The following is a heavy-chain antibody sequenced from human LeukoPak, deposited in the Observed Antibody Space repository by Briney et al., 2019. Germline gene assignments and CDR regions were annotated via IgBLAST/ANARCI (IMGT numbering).Heavy chain of an antibody. CDR1: GFTFSSYA. J-gene: IGHJ4*02. CDR2: ISGSGGST. Sequence: PGGSLRLSCAASGFTFSSYAMSWVRQAPGKGLEWVSAISGSGGSTYYADSVKGRFTISRDNSKNTLYLQMNSLRAEDTAVYYCAKYYYDSGSYYKPYHFDYWGQGTVVTVSS. V-gene: IGHV3-23*01. D-gene: IGHD3-10*01. CDR3: AKYYYDSGSYYKPYHFDY.